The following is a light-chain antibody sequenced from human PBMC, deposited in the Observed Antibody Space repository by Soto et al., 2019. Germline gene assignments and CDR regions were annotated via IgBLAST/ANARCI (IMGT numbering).Light chain of an antibody. CDR3: QQYNNWWT. CDR2: GAS. J-gene: IGKJ1*01. Sequence: EIVMTQSPATLSVSPGERATLSCRASQSVSSNLAWYQQKPGQAPRLLIYGASTRATGITARFSGSGSGKEFTLTISSLQSEDFAVYYCQQYNNWWTFGEGTKVEIK. V-gene: IGKV3-15*01. CDR1: QSVSSN.